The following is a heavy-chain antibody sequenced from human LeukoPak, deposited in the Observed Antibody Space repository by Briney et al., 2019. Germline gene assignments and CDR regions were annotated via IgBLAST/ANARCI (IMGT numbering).Heavy chain of an antibody. J-gene: IGHJ6*02. CDR1: GFTFSSGA. CDR3: AREGYCSATNCFYGMDI. V-gene: IGHV3-21*01. D-gene: IGHD2-2*01. CDR2: IGGSSGYI. Sequence: PGGSLRLSCAASGFTFSSGAMSWVRQAPGKGLEWVSSIGGSSGYIYYADSVKGRFTISRDNAKNAVYLQMNSLRAEDTAVYYCAREGYCSATNCFYGMDIWGQGTTVTVSS.